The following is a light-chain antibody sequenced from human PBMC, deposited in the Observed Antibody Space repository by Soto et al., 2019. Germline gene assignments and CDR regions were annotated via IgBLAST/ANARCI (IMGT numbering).Light chain of an antibody. CDR1: QSVNRN. Sequence: EILLTQSPATLSVSPGERATLSCRSSQSVNRNLGWYQQKPGQAPRLLIFAASTRAPGIPARFSGSGSGTEFTLTLSGMQSEDCAVYYCQQYNSWTSITFGQGTRLEVK. CDR2: AAS. J-gene: IGKJ5*01. CDR3: QQYNSWTSIT. V-gene: IGKV3-15*01.